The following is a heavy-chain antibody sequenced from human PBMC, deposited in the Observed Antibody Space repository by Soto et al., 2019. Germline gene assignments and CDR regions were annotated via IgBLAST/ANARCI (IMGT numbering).Heavy chain of an antibody. V-gene: IGHV1-2*04. CDR3: ARGSYYYGSGSYPQFEY. CDR1: GYTFTSYG. J-gene: IGHJ4*02. D-gene: IGHD3-10*01. CDR2: INPNSGGT. Sequence: ASVKVSCKASGYTFTSYGISWVRQAPGQGLEWMGWINPNSGGTNYAQKFQGWVTMTRDTSISTAYMELSRLRSDDTAVYYCARGSYYYGSGSYPQFEYWGQGTLVPGSS.